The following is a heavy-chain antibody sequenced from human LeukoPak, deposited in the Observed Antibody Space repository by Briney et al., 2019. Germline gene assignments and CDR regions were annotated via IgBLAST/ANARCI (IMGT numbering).Heavy chain of an antibody. CDR2: ISGSGGST. D-gene: IGHD3-10*01. V-gene: IGHV3-23*01. CDR1: GFTFSSYA. CDR3: AKGLYGSGSYYNCPFDY. Sequence: PGGSLRLSCAASGFTFSSYAMSWVRQAPGKGLEWVSAISGSGGSTYYADSVKGRFTISRDNSKNTLYLQMNSLRADDTAVYYCAKGLYGSGSYYNCPFDYWGQGTLVTVSS. J-gene: IGHJ4*02.